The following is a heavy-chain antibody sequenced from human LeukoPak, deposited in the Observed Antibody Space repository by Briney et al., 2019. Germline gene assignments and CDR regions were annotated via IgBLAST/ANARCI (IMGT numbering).Heavy chain of an antibody. V-gene: IGHV3-7*01. CDR1: GFTFSTYW. CDR3: ARDYASRYYDSSGYGYFDY. J-gene: IGHJ4*02. CDR2: IKQDGGQK. Sequence: GGSLTLSCAVSGFTFSTYWMSWVRQAPGEGLEWVANIKQDGGQKYYVDSVKGRFTISRDNAKNSLHLQMNSLRAEDTAVYYCARDYASRYYDSSGYGYFDYWGQGTLVTVSS. D-gene: IGHD3-22*01.